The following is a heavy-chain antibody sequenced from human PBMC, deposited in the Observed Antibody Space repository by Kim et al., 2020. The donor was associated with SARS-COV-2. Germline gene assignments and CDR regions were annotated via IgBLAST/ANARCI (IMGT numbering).Heavy chain of an antibody. CDR2: INTNTGNP. CDR1: GYTFTSYA. CDR3: ARDLGTDPMDAGYYYYGMDV. Sequence: ASVKVSCKASGYTFTSYAMNWVRQAPGQGLEWMGWINTNTGNPTYAQGFTGRFVFSLDTSVSTAYLQISSLKAEDTAVYYCARDLGTDPMDAGYYYYGMDVWGQGTTVTVSS. V-gene: IGHV7-4-1*02. D-gene: IGHD1-1*01. J-gene: IGHJ6*02.